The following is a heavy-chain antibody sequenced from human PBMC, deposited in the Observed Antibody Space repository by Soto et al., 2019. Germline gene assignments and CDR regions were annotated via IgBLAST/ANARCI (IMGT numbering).Heavy chain of an antibody. V-gene: IGHV1-69*04. D-gene: IGHD2-2*01. CDR2: IIPILGIA. Sequence: SVKVSCKASGVTFSSYSISWVRQAPGQGLEWMGRIIPILGIANYAQRFQGRLTITADKSTSTAYMELSSLRSEDTAVYYCAREGLVLVPTTVNSDYYYYAMDVWGQGTTVTVSS. J-gene: IGHJ6*02. CDR3: AREGLVLVPTTVNSDYYYYAMDV. CDR1: GVTFSSYS.